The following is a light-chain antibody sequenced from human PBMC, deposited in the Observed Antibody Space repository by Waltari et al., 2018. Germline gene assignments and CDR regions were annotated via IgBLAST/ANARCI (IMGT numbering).Light chain of an antibody. CDR2: VNSDGSH. J-gene: IGLJ3*02. V-gene: IGLV4-69*01. CDR1: SGPSTNV. CDR3: QTGGHGTWV. Sequence: QLVLTQSPSASASLGASVKPTCTLSSGPSTNVIAWLQKRPEKGPRFVMKVNSDGSHSKGDEIPDRFSGSSSGAERYLTISSLQSEDEADYYCQTGGHGTWVFGGGTKLTVL.